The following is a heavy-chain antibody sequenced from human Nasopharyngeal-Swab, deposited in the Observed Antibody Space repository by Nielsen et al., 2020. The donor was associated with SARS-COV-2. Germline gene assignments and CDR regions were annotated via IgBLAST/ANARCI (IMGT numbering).Heavy chain of an antibody. D-gene: IGHD5-24*01. CDR3: ARDLRCLQFPAGGGDY. CDR1: GFTFSSYA. J-gene: IGHJ4*02. Sequence: GGSLRLSCAASGFTFSSYAMHWVRQAPGKGLEWVADIAYDGSNKYYADSVKGRFTISRDNSKNTLYLQMNSLRAEDTAVYYCARDLRCLQFPAGGGDYWGQGTLVTVSS. CDR2: IAYDGSNK. V-gene: IGHV3-30*04.